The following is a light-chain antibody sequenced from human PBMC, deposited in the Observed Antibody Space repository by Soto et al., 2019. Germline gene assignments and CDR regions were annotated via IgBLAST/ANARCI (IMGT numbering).Light chain of an antibody. Sequence: EIVLTQSPGTLSLSPGERATLSCRASQSVSGNSVAWYQQKPGQAPRLLIYGASNRATGIPYRFSGRGSGTDFTLTINRLEPEDFAVYFCQQCGGSPPKFGQGTKGDI. CDR3: QQCGGSPPK. CDR1: QSVSGNS. CDR2: GAS. V-gene: IGKV3-20*01. J-gene: IGKJ1*01.